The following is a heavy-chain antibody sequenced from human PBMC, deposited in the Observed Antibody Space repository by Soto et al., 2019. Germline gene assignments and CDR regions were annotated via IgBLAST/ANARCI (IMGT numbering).Heavy chain of an antibody. Sequence: FSVEVLCKASGGHFSSYAIRWVRQAPGQGPEWMRAIIPIFVTANYAQKFQGRVTSTAVESTSTAYMELSSMGCENTAGYYCAKPRVVVPAALYYYYYYGMDVWGQGTTVTVSS. CDR3: AKPRVVVPAALYYYYYYGMDV. CDR2: IIPIFVTA. D-gene: IGHD2-2*01. CDR1: GGHFSSYA. V-gene: IGHV1-69*01. J-gene: IGHJ6*02.